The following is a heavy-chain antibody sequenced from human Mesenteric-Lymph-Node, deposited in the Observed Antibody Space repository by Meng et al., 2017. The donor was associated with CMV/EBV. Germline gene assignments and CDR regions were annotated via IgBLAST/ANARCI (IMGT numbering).Heavy chain of an antibody. D-gene: IGHD6-13*01. CDR2: INWNGGST. J-gene: IGHJ4*02. CDR3: AREGIAAAPFDY. Sequence: ETLSLTCAASGFTFDDYGMSWVRQAPGKGLEWVSGINWNGGSTGYADSVKGRFTISRDNAKNSLYLQMNSLRAEDTALYYCAREGIAAAPFDYWGQGTLVTVSS. CDR1: GFTFDDYG. V-gene: IGHV3-20*04.